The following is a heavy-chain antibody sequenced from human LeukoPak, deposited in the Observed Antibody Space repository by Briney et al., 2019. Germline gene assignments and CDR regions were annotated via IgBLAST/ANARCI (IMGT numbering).Heavy chain of an antibody. Sequence: SETLSLTCTVSGGSINSYYWSWIRQPPGKGLEWIGYIYYSGSTNYNPSLKSRVTISVDTSKNQFSLKLSSVTAADTAVYYCASSLKSSSWISQWLVGFDYWGQGTLVTVSS. CDR2: IYYSGST. J-gene: IGHJ4*02. CDR1: GGSINSYY. CDR3: ASSLKSSSWISQWLVGFDY. D-gene: IGHD6-13*01. V-gene: IGHV4-59*01.